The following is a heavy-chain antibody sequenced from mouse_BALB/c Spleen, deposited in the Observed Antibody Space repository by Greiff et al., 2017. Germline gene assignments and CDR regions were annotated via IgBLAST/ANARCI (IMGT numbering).Heavy chain of an antibody. D-gene: IGHD2-10*01. CDR3: ARGGPYYGNYVDAMDY. V-gene: IGHV5-2*01. CDR1: EYEFPSHD. CDR2: INSDGGST. J-gene: IGHJ4*01. Sequence: EVHLVESGGGLVQPGESLKLSCESNEYEFPSHDMSWVRKTPEKRLELVAAINSDGGSTYYPDTMERRFIISRDNAKNTLYLQMSKVRSEDTALYYCARGGPYYGNYVDAMDYWGQGTSVTVSS.